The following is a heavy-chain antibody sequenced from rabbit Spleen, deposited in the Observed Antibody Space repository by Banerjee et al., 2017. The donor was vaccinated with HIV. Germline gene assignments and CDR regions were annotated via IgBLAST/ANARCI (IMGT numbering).Heavy chain of an antibody. D-gene: IGHD2-1*01. CDR2: IYVDSGNS. J-gene: IGHJ4*01. CDR1: GFSFSNKAV. CDR3: VRDQAGDADYGPYYLNL. V-gene: IGHV1S45*01. Sequence: EQLLESGGGLVKPEGSLKLSCTASGFSFSNKAVMCWVRQAPGKGLEWIACIYVDSGNSYYASWAKGRFTLSKTSSTTVTLQMTSLTAADTATYFCVRDQAGDADYGPYYLNLWGPGTLVTVS.